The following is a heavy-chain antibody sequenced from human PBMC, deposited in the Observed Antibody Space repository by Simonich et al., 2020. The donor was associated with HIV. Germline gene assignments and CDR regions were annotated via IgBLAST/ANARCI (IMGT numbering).Heavy chain of an antibody. Sequence: QLQLQESGPALVKPSETLSLTCTVSGGSISSMSYYWGWIRQPPGKGLEWIGRVYYSRGAYTNPSPKGRVTISLDTSKNQFSLKLSSVTAADTAVYYCVRRIAATATHYFDYWGQGTLVTVSS. D-gene: IGHD6-13*01. V-gene: IGHV4-39*01. CDR2: VYYSRGA. CDR3: VRRIAATATHYFDY. CDR1: GGSISSMSYY. J-gene: IGHJ4*02.